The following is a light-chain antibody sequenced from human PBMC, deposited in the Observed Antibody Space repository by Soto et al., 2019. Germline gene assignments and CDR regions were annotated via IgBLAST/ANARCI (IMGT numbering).Light chain of an antibody. CDR1: QSVSSN. CDR3: QQYNNRPPT. V-gene: IGKV3-15*01. J-gene: IGKJ1*01. CDR2: GAX. Sequence: EILMTQSPATLSVSPGERATVSCRASQSVSSNLAGXXXXXXXAXXXXIXGAXXRPXXFPARFSGSGSGTEFTLNISSLQSEDFAVYYCQQYNNRPPTFGQGTKVDIK.